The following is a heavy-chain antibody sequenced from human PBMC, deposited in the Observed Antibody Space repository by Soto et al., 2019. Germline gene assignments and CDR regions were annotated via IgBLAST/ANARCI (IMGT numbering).Heavy chain of an antibody. CDR3: ARADMRGRRYDFYPNLYSFDY. Sequence: EVQLVESGGGLVQPGGSLRLSCAASGFTFSSYAMHWVRQATGKGLEWVSAIGTAGDTYYPGSVKGRFTICRENAKTSLYLQMNSLRAGDTAVYDCARADMRGRRYDFYPNLYSFDYLGQGPLVTVSS. J-gene: IGHJ4*02. D-gene: IGHD3-3*01. V-gene: IGHV3-13*01. CDR2: IGTAGDT. CDR1: GFTFSSYA.